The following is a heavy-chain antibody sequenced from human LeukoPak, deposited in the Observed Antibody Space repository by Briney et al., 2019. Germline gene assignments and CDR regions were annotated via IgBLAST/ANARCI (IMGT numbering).Heavy chain of an antibody. J-gene: IGHJ4*02. D-gene: IGHD3-10*01. CDR3: ATDLGLTMIRGVIVH. CDR1: GFTFTNAW. V-gene: IGHV3-15*01. CDR2: IKSKGDGETT. Sequence: PGGSLRLSRAASGFTFTNAWMTWVRQAPGKGLEWVGRIKSKGDGETTDYAAPVKGRFTMSRDDSKATLYLQMNSLKAEDTAVYYCATDLGLTMIRGVIVHWGQGALVTVSS.